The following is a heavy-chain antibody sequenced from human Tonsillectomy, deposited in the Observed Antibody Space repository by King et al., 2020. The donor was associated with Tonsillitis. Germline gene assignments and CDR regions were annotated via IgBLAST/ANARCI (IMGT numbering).Heavy chain of an antibody. J-gene: IGHJ6*03. CDR3: AGTTPNKRHHYYYMDV. CDR1: GFNVTTNY. CDR2: IYGSGPT. V-gene: IGHV3-66*01. Sequence: VQLVESGGGLVQPGGSLRLSCAASGFNVTTNYMHWVRQAPGKGLEWVSVIYGSGPTYSADSVKGRVTISRDYCKNTLYLQMNRLMAEDTAVYYCAGTTPNKRHHYYYMDVWGKGTTVTVSS. D-gene: IGHD4-17*01.